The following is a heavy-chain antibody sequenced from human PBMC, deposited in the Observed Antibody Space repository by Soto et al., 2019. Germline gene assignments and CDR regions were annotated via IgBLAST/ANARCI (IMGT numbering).Heavy chain of an antibody. CDR3: ARQYKYSSSWYVSGWFDP. V-gene: IGHV4-59*08. CDR1: GGSISSYY. J-gene: IGHJ5*02. CDR2: IYYSGST. D-gene: IGHD6-13*01. Sequence: QVQLQESGPGLVKPSETLSLTCTVSGGSISSYYWSWIRQPPGKGLEWIGYIYYSGSTNYNPSLKSRVTISVDTSKNQFSLKLSSVTAADTAVYYCARQYKYSSSWYVSGWFDPWGQGTLVTVSS.